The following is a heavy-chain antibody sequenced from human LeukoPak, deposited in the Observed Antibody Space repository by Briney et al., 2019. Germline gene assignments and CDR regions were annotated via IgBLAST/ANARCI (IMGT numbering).Heavy chain of an antibody. CDR1: GGSSSGYY. J-gene: IGHJ5*02. Sequence: SETLSLTSAVYGGSSSGYYWSWIRQPPGNGREWIGAINHSGRTTYNPSPKSQVTISVDTSKNQFSLKLSSVTAADTAVYYCAREGLIMDDYYDSSGSLEWWFDPWGQGTLVTVSS. D-gene: IGHD3-22*01. CDR2: INHSGRT. V-gene: IGHV4-34*01. CDR3: AREGLIMDDYYDSSGSLEWWFDP.